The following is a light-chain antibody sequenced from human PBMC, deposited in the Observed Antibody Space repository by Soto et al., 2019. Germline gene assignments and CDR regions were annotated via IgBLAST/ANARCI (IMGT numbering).Light chain of an antibody. V-gene: IGLV2-14*03. CDR1: SSDVGGYNY. CDR2: DVS. J-gene: IGLJ2*01. CDR3: SSYTTSSTVV. Sequence: QSALTQPASVSGSPGQSITISCTGSSSDVGGYNYVSWYQQHHPGKAPKLMIYDVSNRPSGVSNRFSGSKSGNTASLTIFGLQAEDEADYYCSSYTTSSTVVFGGGTKLTVL.